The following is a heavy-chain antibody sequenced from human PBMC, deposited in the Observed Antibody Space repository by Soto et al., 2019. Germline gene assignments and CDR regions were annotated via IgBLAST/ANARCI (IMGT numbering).Heavy chain of an antibody. CDR3: ARPTNFWTGGDAFDI. D-gene: IGHD3-3*01. CDR1: GFTFSSYG. J-gene: IGHJ3*02. CDR2: INSDGSST. Sequence: GGVLRLSCAASGFTFSSYGMHWVRQAPGKGLVWVSRINSDGSSTSYADSVKGRFTISRDNAKNTLYLQMNSLRAEDTAVYYCARPTNFWTGGDAFDIWGQGTMVTVSS. V-gene: IGHV3-74*01.